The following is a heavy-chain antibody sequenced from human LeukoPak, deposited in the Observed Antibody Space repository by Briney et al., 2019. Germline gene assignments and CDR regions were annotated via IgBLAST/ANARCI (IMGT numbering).Heavy chain of an antibody. CDR3: AKPGDYYDSSGYYFDY. J-gene: IGHJ4*02. V-gene: IGHV3-30*18. CDR1: GFTFSSYG. D-gene: IGHD3-22*01. CDR2: ISYDGSNK. Sequence: GGSLRLSCAASGFTFSSYGMHWVRQAPGKGLEWVAVISYDGSNKYYADSVKGRFTISRDSSKNTLYLQMNSLRAEDTAVYYCAKPGDYYDSSGYYFDYWGQGTLVTVSS.